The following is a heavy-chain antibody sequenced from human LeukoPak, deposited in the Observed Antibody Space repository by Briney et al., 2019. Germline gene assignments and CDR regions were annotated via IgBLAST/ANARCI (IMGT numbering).Heavy chain of an antibody. Sequence: GGSLRLSCAVSGFTFSSYEMNWVRQAPGKGLEWVSYISSGGTTIYYVDSVKGRFTISRDNAKNSLYLQMNSLRDEDTAVYYCARSRLDVWGQGTTVTVSS. V-gene: IGHV3-48*03. J-gene: IGHJ6*02. CDR3: ARSRLDV. CDR2: ISSGGTTI. CDR1: GFTFSSYE.